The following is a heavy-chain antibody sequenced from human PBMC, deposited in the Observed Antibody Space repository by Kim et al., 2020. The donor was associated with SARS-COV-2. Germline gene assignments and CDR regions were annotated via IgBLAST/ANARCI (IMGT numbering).Heavy chain of an antibody. J-gene: IGHJ4*02. CDR2: GST. CDR3: ARQDALFDY. V-gene: IGHV4-39*01. Sequence: GSTYYNPSLKSRVTISVDTSKNQFSLKLSSVTAADTAVYYCARQDALFDYWGQGTLVTVSS.